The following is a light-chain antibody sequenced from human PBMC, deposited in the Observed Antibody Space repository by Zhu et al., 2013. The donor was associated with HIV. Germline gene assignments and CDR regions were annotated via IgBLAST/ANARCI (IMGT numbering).Light chain of an antibody. Sequence: DIQMTQSPSTLSASVGDRVTITCRASQRISTWLAWYQQKPGKAPKLLIYDASSLLSGVPSRFSGSGSGTEFTLTISSLQPDDLATYFCQQYNTYSPTFGGGTEGGGSN. V-gene: IGKV1-5*01. CDR2: DAS. J-gene: IGKJ4*01. CDR1: QRISTW. CDR3: QQYNTYSPT.